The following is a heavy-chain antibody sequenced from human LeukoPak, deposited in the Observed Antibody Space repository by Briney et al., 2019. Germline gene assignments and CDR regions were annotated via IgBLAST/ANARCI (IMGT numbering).Heavy chain of an antibody. J-gene: IGHJ4*02. Sequence: GASVTVSCKASGYTFTSYDINWVRQAAGQGLEWMGWMNPNSGNTGYAQKFQGIVTMTRNTSISTAYMELSSLRSEDTAVYYCARVQWLAPQYYFDYWGQGTLVTVSS. CDR3: ARVQWLAPQYYFDY. CDR1: GYTFTSYD. CDR2: MNPNSGNT. V-gene: IGHV1-8*01. D-gene: IGHD6-19*01.